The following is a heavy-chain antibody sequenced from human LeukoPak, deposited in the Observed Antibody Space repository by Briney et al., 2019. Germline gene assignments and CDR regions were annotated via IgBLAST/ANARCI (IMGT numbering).Heavy chain of an antibody. V-gene: IGHV3-23*01. CDR1: GFTFSSYA. CDR3: AIPIVVVPAAKNGHAFDI. Sequence: GGSLRLSXAASGFTFSSYAMSWVRQTPGKGLEWVSAISGSGGSTYYADSVKGRFTISRDNSKNTLYLQMNSLRAEDTAVYYCAIPIVVVPAAKNGHAFDIWGQGTMVTVSS. D-gene: IGHD2-2*01. J-gene: IGHJ3*02. CDR2: ISGSGGST.